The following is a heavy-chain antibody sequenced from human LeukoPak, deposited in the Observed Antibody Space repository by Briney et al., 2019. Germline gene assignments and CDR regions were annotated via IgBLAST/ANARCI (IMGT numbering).Heavy chain of an antibody. J-gene: IGHJ4*02. D-gene: IGHD4-11*01. CDR1: GGSISSYY. V-gene: IGHV4-59*01. CDR3: ARGAVTTDY. CDR2: IYYSGST. Sequence: SETLSLTCTVSGGSISSYYWSWIRQPPGKGLEWIGYIYYSGSTKYNPSLKSRVTISEDTSKNQFSLKVSSVTAADTAVYYCARGAVTTDYWGQGTLVTVSS.